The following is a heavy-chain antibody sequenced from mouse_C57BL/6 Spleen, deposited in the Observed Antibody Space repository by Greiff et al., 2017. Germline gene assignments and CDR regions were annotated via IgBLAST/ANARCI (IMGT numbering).Heavy chain of an antibody. CDR3: TVYSNYVWFAY. J-gene: IGHJ3*01. Sequence: EVQLVESGGGLVQPGGSMKLSCVASGFTFSNYWMNWVRQSPEKGLEWVAQIRLKSDNYATHYAESVKGRFTISRDDSKSSVYLQMNNLRAEDTGIYYCTVYSNYVWFAYWGQGTLVTVSA. CDR1: GFTFSNYW. V-gene: IGHV6-3*01. CDR2: IRLKSDNYAT. D-gene: IGHD2-5*01.